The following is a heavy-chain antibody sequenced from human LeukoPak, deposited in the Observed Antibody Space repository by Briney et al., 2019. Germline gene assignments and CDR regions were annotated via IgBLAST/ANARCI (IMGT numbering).Heavy chain of an antibody. CDR3: ARQTLMLVVERKLVFDP. Sequence: PGGSLRLSCAASGFSFCTYGMHWVRQAPGKGLEWVAVIWYDGSNKYYADSVKGRFTISRDNDKNSLYLQMNSLRGHDTAVYYCARQTLMLVVERKLVFDPWGQGTLVTVSS. D-gene: IGHD2-8*02. J-gene: IGHJ5*02. CDR1: GFSFCTYG. CDR2: IWYDGSNK. V-gene: IGHV3-33*01.